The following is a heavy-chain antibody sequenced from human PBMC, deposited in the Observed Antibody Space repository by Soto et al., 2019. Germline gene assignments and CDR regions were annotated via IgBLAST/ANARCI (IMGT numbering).Heavy chain of an antibody. CDR1: GFTFTSSA. D-gene: IGHD6-25*01. V-gene: IGHV1-58*02. CDR3: AALEVGYLFMDV. Sequence: SVKVSCKASGFTFTSSAMQWVRQARGQRLEWIGWIVVGSGNTNYAQKFQESVTITRDMSTSTAYMELSSLRSEDTAVYYCAALEVGYLFMDVWGQGTTVTVSS. J-gene: IGHJ6*02. CDR2: IVVGSGNT.